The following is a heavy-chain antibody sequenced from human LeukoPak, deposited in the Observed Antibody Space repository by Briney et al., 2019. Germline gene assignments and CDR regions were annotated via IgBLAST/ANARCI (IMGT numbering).Heavy chain of an antibody. J-gene: IGHJ6*03. Sequence: PSETLSLTCTVSGGSISSGSYYWSWIRQPAGKGLEWIGRIYTSGSTNYNPSLKSRVTISVDTSKNQFSLKLSSVTAADTAVYYCARGTYYYDSSGYPLNYYMDVWGKGTTVTVSS. V-gene: IGHV4-61*02. CDR2: IYTSGST. D-gene: IGHD3-22*01. CDR3: ARGTYYYDSSGYPLNYYMDV. CDR1: GGSISSGSYY.